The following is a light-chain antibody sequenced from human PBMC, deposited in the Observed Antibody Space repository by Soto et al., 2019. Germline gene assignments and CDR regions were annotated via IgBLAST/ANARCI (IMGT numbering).Light chain of an antibody. Sequence: EIVLTQSPGTLSLSPGERGTLSCRASQSVSSNNLAWYQQKPGQAPRLLIFGASTRAPGTPDRFSGSGSGTDFTLTISRLEPEDFAVYYCQQYDRAPYNFGRVTKLEIK. CDR3: QQYDRAPYN. J-gene: IGKJ2*01. CDR1: QSVSSNN. V-gene: IGKV3-20*01. CDR2: GAS.